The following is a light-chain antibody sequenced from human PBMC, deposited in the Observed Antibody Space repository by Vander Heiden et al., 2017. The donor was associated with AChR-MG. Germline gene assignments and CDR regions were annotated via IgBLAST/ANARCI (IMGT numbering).Light chain of an antibody. V-gene: IGLV10-54*01. CDR1: YNHVGNQG. CDR2: RNN. J-gene: IGLJ2*01. CDR3: STWDGSLAAVL. Sequence: QAGLTQPPSVSKDLGQTAILTCSGNYNHVGNQGVSWLRQDQGHPPKLLSYRNNNRPSGISDRFFASRSGTTASLTITGLRPEDEAEYYCSTWDGSLAAVLFGGGTKLTVL.